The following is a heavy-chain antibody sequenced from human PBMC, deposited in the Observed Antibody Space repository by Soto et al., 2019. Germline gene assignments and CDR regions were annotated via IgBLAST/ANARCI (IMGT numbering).Heavy chain of an antibody. CDR1: GDSISSGDYY. Sequence: PSETLSLTCTVSGDSISSGDYYWSWIRQPPGKGLEWIGYIYYSGSTYYNPSLKSRVTISVDTSKDQFSLKLSSVTAADTAVYYCAREYYYDSSGCTFDYWGQGTLVTVSS. CDR2: IYYSGST. CDR3: AREYYYDSSGCTFDY. J-gene: IGHJ4*02. D-gene: IGHD3-22*01. V-gene: IGHV4-30-4*01.